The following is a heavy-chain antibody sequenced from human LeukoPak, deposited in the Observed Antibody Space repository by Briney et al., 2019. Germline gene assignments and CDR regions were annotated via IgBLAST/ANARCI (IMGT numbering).Heavy chain of an antibody. J-gene: IGHJ3*02. CDR1: GFTFSTYW. Sequence: GGSLRLSCAASGFTFSTYWMSWVRQAPGKGLEWVANIKQDGSETYYVDSVKGRSTISRDNAKNSLYLQMNSLRAEDTAVYYCARVSFLGLAFDIWGQGTMVTVSS. CDR2: IKQDGSET. CDR3: ARVSFLGLAFDI. D-gene: IGHD3-3*02. V-gene: IGHV3-7*01.